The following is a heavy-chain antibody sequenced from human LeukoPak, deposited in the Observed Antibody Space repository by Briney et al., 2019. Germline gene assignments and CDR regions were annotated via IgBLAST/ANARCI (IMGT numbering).Heavy chain of an antibody. CDR2: IFHSGTT. CDR3: ARDVADDFWSGGDFDY. Sequence: ETLSLTCTVSGYSISSGYYWGWIRQPPGKGLKWIGSIFHSGTTYYNPSLKSRVTISVDTSKNQFSLKLSSVTAADTAVYYCARDVADDFWSGGDFDYWGQGTLVTVSS. D-gene: IGHD3-3*01. J-gene: IGHJ4*02. CDR1: GYSISSGYY. V-gene: IGHV4-38-2*02.